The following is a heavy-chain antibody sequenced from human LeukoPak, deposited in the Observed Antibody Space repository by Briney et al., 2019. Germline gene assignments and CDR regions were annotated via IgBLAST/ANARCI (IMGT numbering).Heavy chain of an antibody. CDR2: IFYSGSS. J-gene: IGHJ4*02. D-gene: IGHD4-17*01. V-gene: IGHV4-30-4*01. CDR1: DDSVSSADYY. Sequence: PSETLSLTCTVSDDSVSSADYYWSWIRQPPGKGLEWIAYIFYSGSSYYNPSLKSRLTISIDTSKYQFSLKLNSVTAADTAVYYCARSGYGDLYFDSWGQGALVTVSS. CDR3: ARSGYGDLYFDS.